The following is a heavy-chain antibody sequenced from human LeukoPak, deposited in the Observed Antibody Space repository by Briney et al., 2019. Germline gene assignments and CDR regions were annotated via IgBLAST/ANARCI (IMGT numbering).Heavy chain of an antibody. J-gene: IGHJ5*02. D-gene: IGHD6-13*01. CDR1: GGSISSYY. V-gene: IGHV4-4*07. CDR2: IYTSGST. CDR3: ARHAQQLVRLTTWFDP. Sequence: SETLSLTCTVSGGSISSYYWSWIRQPAGKGLEWIGRIYTSGSTNYNPSLKNRVTISVDTSKNQFSLKLSSVTAADTAVYYCARHAQQLVRLTTWFDPWGQGTLVTVSS.